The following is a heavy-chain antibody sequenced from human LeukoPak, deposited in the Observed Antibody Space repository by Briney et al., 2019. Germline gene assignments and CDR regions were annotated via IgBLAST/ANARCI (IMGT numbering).Heavy chain of an antibody. CDR2: ITHSGST. J-gene: IGHJ4*02. CDR1: GGSFSGYY. V-gene: IGHV4-34*01. D-gene: IGHD3-22*01. CDR3: ARRPPHIYYDGNGYYYFDY. Sequence: NPSETLSLTCAVYGGSFSGYYWSWIRQPPGKGLEWIGEITHSGSTNYNPSLKSRVTISTDTSKNQFSLKLSSVTATDTAFYYCARRPPHIYYDGNGYYYFDYWGQGTLVTVSS.